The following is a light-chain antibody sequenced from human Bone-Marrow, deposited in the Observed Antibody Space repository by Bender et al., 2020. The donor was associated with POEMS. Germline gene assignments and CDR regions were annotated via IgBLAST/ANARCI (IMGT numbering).Light chain of an antibody. J-gene: IGLJ2*01. CDR3: AVWDDSLIGVI. V-gene: IGLV1-44*01. Sequence: QSVLTQPPSASGTPGQRVTISCSGGSSNIGAHAVNWYQHLPGTAPKLLIYSSHRRPSEVPDRFSGSRSGTSASLAISGLQSEDEADYYCAVWDDSLIGVIFGGGTKLTVL. CDR1: SSNIGAHA. CDR2: SSH.